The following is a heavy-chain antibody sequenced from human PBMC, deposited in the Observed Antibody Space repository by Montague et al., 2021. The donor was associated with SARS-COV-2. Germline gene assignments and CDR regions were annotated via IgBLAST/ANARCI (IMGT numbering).Heavy chain of an antibody. J-gene: IGHJ6*02. CDR3: AREGIPTPGAEWKILHYHGTDV. D-gene: IGHD1-14*01. Sequence: SETLSLTCTVSGGSISAYYWSWIRQPPGKGLEWIAYMYNSRSSNYNPSLKSRVSISVDTSKSQFSLKLTSVTAADTAVYYCAREGIPTPGAEWKILHYHGTDVWGQGTTVTVSS. CDR1: GGSISAYY. V-gene: IGHV4-59*13. CDR2: MYNSRSS.